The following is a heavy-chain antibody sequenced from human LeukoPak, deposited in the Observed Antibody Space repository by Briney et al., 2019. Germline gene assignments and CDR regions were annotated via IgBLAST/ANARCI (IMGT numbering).Heavy chain of an antibody. V-gene: IGHV3-7*01. CDR1: GFTFSSYW. CDR3: ARSSIAVAGLQDY. J-gene: IGHJ4*02. D-gene: IGHD6-19*01. Sequence: GGSLRLSCAASGFTFSSYWMNWARQAPGKGLEWVASINHNGNVNYYVDSVKGRFTISRDNAKNSLYLQMNSLRAEDTAVYYCARSSIAVAGLQDYWGQGTLVTVSS. CDR2: INHNGNVN.